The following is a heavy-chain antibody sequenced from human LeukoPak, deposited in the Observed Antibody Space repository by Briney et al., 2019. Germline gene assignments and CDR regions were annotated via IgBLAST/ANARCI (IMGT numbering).Heavy chain of an antibody. J-gene: IGHJ4*02. CDR2: ISYDGSNK. V-gene: IGHV3-30-3*01. CDR3: AREDCTIGAVCSSLLDH. CDR1: GFTFSSYA. Sequence: GGSLRLSCAASGFTFSSYAMHWVRQAPGKGLEWVAVISYDGSNKYYADSVKGRFTISRDNSKNTLYLQMNSLRAEDTAVYYCAREDCTIGAVCSSLLDHWGRGTLVTVSS. D-gene: IGHD2-8*01.